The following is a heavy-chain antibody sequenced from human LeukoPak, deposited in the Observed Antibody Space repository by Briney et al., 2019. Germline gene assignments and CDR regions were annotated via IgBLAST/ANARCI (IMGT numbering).Heavy chain of an antibody. CDR3: ARENSRVTDAFDI. Sequence: GGSLRLSCAASGFTFSSYAMSWVRQAPGKGLEWVSAISSSSSYIYYADSVKGRFTISRDNAKNSLYLQMNSLRAEDTAVYYCARENSRVTDAFDIWGQGTMVTVSS. CDR2: ISSSSSYI. D-gene: IGHD6-13*01. V-gene: IGHV3-21*01. J-gene: IGHJ3*02. CDR1: GFTFSSYA.